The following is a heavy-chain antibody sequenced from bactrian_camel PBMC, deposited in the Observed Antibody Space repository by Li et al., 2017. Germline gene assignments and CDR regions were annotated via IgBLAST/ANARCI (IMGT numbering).Heavy chain of an antibody. Sequence: VQLVESGGGSAQSGGSLRLSCTASAHTVTMAWFRQAPGKEREGVAVIDPSETTTYADSVKGRFAISKDNAKNTLYLQMNSLESEDTAMYYCAADKFSCYPMRDWGQGTQVTVS. J-gene: IGHJ4*01. D-gene: IGHD2*01. V-gene: IGHV3S53*01. CDR3: AADKFSCYPMRD. CDR2: IDPSETT. CDR1: AHTVT.